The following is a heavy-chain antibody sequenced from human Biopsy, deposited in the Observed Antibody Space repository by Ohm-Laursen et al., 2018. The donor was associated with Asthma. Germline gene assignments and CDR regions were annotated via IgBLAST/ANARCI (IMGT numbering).Heavy chain of an antibody. CDR2: VYSGGDT. D-gene: IGHD3-22*01. CDR3: ATSYFYDSSGWGY. CDR1: GFMLNAKY. Sequence: LRLSCSASGFMLNAKYINWARQAPGKGLEWVSTVYSGGDTFYAESVQGRFTLSRDFFKNTVYLQMRSLTTEDTAIYFCATSYFYDSSGWGYWGQGTLVTVSS. J-gene: IGHJ4*02. V-gene: IGHV3-53*01.